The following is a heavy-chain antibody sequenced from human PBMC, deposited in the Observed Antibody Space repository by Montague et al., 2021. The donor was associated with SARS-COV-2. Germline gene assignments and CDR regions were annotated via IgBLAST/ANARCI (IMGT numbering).Heavy chain of an antibody. CDR2: INHSRGV. CDR3: ARGYCSSTTCYRSLHY. D-gene: IGHD2-2*01. J-gene: IGHJ4*02. Sequence: SETLSLTCTVHRGSFSGYYWTWIRQPPGKGLEWIGEINHSRGVNYNPSLKSRVTISVDTSKNHFSLKLRSVTAADTAIYYCARGYCSSTTCYRSLHYWGQGTLVAVSS. CDR1: RGSFSGYY. V-gene: IGHV4-34*01.